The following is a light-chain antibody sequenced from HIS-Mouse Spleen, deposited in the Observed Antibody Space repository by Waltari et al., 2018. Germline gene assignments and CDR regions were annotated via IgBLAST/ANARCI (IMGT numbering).Light chain of an antibody. V-gene: IGLV3-10*01. CDR3: YSTDSSGNHRV. CDR1: ALPKKY. CDR2: EDS. J-gene: IGLJ2*01. Sequence: SYELTQSHSVSVSPGQTARITCSGDALPKKYAYWYQQKSGQAPVLVIYEDSKRPSGIPERVSCSSSGTMATLAISGAQVEDEADYYCYSTDSSGNHRVFGGGTKLTVL.